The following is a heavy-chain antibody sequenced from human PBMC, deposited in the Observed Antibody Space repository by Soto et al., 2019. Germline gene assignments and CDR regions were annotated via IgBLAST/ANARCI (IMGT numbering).Heavy chain of an antibody. CDR3: ARSRGRSKYAFDI. CDR2: ISANNGNT. D-gene: IGHD3-10*01. Sequence: GASVKVSCKASGYTFTGYYMHWVRQAPGQGLEWMGWISANNGNTNYAQKLQGRVTMTTDTSTSTAYMELRSLRSDDTAVYYCARSRGRSKYAFDIWGQGTMVTVSS. CDR1: GYTFTGYY. V-gene: IGHV1-18*04. J-gene: IGHJ3*02.